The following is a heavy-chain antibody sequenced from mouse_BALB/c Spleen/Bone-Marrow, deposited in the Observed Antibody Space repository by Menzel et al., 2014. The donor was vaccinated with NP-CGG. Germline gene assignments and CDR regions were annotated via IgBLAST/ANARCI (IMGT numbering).Heavy chain of an antibody. CDR3: ARHRDWYFDV. J-gene: IGHJ1*01. CDR1: GFDFSRYW. CDR2: INPDSSTI. V-gene: IGHV4-1*02. Sequence: EVHLVESGGGRVQPGGSLKLSCAASGFDFSRYWMSWVRQSPGKGLEWIGEINPDSSTINYTPSLKDKFIISRDNAKNTLFLQVNKVGSEDTALYYCARHRDWYFDVWGAGTTVTVSS.